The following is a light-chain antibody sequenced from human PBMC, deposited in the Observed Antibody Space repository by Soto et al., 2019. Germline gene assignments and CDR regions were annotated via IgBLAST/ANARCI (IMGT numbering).Light chain of an antibody. J-gene: IGKJ1*01. Sequence: DIPMTQSPSTLPASVGDRVTITCRASQHISDWLAWYQQKPGKVPKLLIYKASSLESGVPSRFSGSGSGTAFSLTISSLQPDDFSTYYCQQYHLYWTFGQGTKVYLK. V-gene: IGKV1-5*03. CDR2: KAS. CDR1: QHISDW. CDR3: QQYHLYWT.